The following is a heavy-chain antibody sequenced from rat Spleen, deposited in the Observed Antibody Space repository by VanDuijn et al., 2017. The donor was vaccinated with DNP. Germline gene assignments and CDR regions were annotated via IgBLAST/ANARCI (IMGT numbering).Heavy chain of an antibody. CDR3: AYYYDGYY. V-gene: IGHV5S10*01. CDR2: ILYDGSVT. J-gene: IGHJ2*01. D-gene: IGHD1-12*03. Sequence: EVQLVESGGGLVQPGRSLKLSCAASGFTFSFYGMAWVRQAPKKGLEWVATILYDGSVTYYGDSVKGRFTISRDNEKSTLYLQMDSLRSEDTATYYCAYYYDGYYWGQGVMVTVSS. CDR1: GFTFSFYG.